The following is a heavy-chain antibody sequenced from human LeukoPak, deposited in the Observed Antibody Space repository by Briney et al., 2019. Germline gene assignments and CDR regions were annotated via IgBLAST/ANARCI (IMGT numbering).Heavy chain of an antibody. D-gene: IGHD6-25*01. CDR2: ISGSGGST. CDR3: ARDSYSSEGGFDY. V-gene: IGHV3-23*01. Sequence: PGGSLRLSCAASGFTFSSYAMSWVRQAPGKGLEWVSAISGSGGSTYYADSVKGRFTISRDNSKNTLYLQMNSLRAEDTAVYYCARDSYSSEGGFDYWGQGTLVTVSS. J-gene: IGHJ4*02. CDR1: GFTFSSYA.